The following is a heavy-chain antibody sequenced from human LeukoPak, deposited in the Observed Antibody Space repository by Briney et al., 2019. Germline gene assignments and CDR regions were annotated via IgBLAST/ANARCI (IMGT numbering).Heavy chain of an antibody. Sequence: GGSPRLSCAASGFTFIDYDMHWVRQVIGKGLEWVSAIGIRGDTHYSGSVKGRFTISRENAESSLYLQMNSLRAEDTAVYYCARGGIQVSGIDEFDYWGQGALVTVSS. CDR2: IGIRGDT. J-gene: IGHJ4*02. CDR3: ARGGIQVSGIDEFDY. CDR1: GFTFIDYD. V-gene: IGHV3-13*01. D-gene: IGHD6-19*01.